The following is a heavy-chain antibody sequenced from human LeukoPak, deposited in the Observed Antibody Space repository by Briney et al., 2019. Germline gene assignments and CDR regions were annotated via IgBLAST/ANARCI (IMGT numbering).Heavy chain of an antibody. CDR3: AKVGGITGTRTVVLRYFDWLLSTCWFDY. J-gene: IGHJ4*02. Sequence: GGSLRLSCAASGLTFSSYSMSWVRQAPGKGLEWVSAISGSGGSTYYADSVKGRFTISRDNSKNTLYLQMNSLRAEDTAVYYCAKVGGITGTRTVVLRYFDWLLSTCWFDYWGQGTLVTVSS. V-gene: IGHV3-23*01. CDR2: ISGSGGST. D-gene: IGHD3-9*01. CDR1: GLTFSSYS.